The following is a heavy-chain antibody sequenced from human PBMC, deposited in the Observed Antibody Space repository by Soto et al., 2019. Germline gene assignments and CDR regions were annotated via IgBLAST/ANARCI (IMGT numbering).Heavy chain of an antibody. CDR1: GGSISSSSYY. Sequence: QLQLQESGPGLVKPSETLSLTCTVSGGSISSSSYYWGWIRQPPGKGLEWIGSIYYSGSTYYNPSLKSRVTISVDTSKNQFSLKLSSVTAADTAVYYCARHWSWRIVATIGGYYFDYWGQGTLVTVSS. D-gene: IGHD5-12*01. V-gene: IGHV4-39*01. CDR2: IYYSGST. J-gene: IGHJ4*02. CDR3: ARHWSWRIVATIGGYYFDY.